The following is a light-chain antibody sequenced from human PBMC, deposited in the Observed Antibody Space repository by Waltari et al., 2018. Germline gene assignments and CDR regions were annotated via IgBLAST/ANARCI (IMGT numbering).Light chain of an antibody. CDR1: QSILFTSNNKNY. CDR3: QQYYSTPYT. V-gene: IGKV4-1*01. Sequence: DIMMTQSPDSLAVSLGERATINCKSSQSILFTSNNKNYLAWYQQRPGQPPRWLIYWASTRASWVPDRFSGSGSGTDFTLTISSLQTEDVAVYYCQQYYSTPYTFGQGTKLEI. J-gene: IGKJ2*01. CDR2: WAS.